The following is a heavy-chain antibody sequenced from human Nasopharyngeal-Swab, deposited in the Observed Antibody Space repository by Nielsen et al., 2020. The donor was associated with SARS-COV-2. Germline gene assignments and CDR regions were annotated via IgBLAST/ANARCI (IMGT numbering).Heavy chain of an antibody. V-gene: IGHV3-7*01. D-gene: IGHD3-3*01. Sequence: GGSLRLSCAASGFTFSSYWMSWVRQAPGKGLEWVANIKQDGSEKYYVDSVKGRFTISRDNAKNSLYLQMNSLRADDTAVYFCARQDRFYYYLDVWGKGTTVTVSS. CDR1: GFTFSSYW. CDR2: IKQDGSEK. J-gene: IGHJ6*03. CDR3: ARQDRFYYYLDV.